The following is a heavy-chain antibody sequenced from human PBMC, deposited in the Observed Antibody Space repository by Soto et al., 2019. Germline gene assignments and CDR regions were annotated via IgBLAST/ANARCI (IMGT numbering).Heavy chain of an antibody. CDR3: ARERYQVISDGMDV. CDR2: INPETGGT. V-gene: IGHV1-2*02. D-gene: IGHD2-2*01. Sequence: GASLKVSCKASGYTFTGYYVHWVREAPGQGLEWMGWINPETGGTSYAQKFQGRVTLSRDTSINTAYLEVSRLRFDDAAVYFCARERYQVISDGMDVWGQGTTVTVSS. J-gene: IGHJ6*02. CDR1: GYTFTGYY.